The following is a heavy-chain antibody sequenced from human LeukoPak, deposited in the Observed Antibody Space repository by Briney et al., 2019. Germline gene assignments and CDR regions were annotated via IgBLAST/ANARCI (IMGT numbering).Heavy chain of an antibody. CDR2: IFTSGVT. CDR1: GGSISLYY. J-gene: IGHJ6*03. Sequence: SETLSLTCTVSGGSISLYYWNWIRQPAGKGLEWIGRIFTSGVTNYNPSLKSRVTMSVDTSKSQFSLALSSVTAADTAVYYCARTDIVVVPAALYYYYYYMDVWGKGTTVTVSS. CDR3: ARTDIVVVPAALYYYYYYMDV. D-gene: IGHD2-2*01. V-gene: IGHV4-4*07.